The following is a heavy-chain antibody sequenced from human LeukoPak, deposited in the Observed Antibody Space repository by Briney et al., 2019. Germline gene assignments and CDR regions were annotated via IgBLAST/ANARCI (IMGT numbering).Heavy chain of an antibody. J-gene: IGHJ4*02. CDR3: AKEKMATTPWDY. CDR2: ISYDGSNK. CDR1: GFTFSSYA. V-gene: IGHV3-30-3*01. D-gene: IGHD5-24*01. Sequence: GGSLRLSCAASGFTFSSYAMHWVRQAPGKGLEWVAVISYDGSNKYYADSVKGRFTISRDNSKNTLYLQMNSLRAEDTAVYYCAKEKMATTPWDYWGQGTLVTVSS.